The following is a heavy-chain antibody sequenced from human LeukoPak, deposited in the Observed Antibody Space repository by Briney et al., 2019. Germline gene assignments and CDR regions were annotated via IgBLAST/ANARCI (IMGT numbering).Heavy chain of an antibody. Sequence: GGSLRLSCAASGFTFSSYAMSWVRQAPGKGLEWVSAISGSGGSTYYADSVKGRFTISRDNSKNTLYLQMNSLRAEDTAVYYCARALVLRFLEWLPLGYGMDVWGQGTTVTVSS. J-gene: IGHJ6*02. CDR1: GFTFSSYA. CDR2: ISGSGGST. D-gene: IGHD3-3*01. V-gene: IGHV3-23*01. CDR3: ARALVLRFLEWLPLGYGMDV.